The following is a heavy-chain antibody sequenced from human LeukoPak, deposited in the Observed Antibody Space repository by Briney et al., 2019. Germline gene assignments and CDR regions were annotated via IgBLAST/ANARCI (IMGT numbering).Heavy chain of an antibody. CDR2: IYYSGST. CDR1: GGSISSYY. J-gene: IGHJ6*02. Sequence: SATLSLTCTVSGGSISSYYWSWIRQPPGKGLEWIGYIYYSGSTNYNPSLKSRVTISVDASKNQFSLKLSSVTAADTAVYYCARGGKMYSSSWYASNYYGMDVWGQGTTVTVSS. V-gene: IGHV4-59*01. CDR3: ARGGKMYSSSWYASNYYGMDV. D-gene: IGHD6-13*01.